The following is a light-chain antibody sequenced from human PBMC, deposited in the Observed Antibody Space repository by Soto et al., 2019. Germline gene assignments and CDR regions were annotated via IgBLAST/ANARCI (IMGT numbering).Light chain of an antibody. CDR1: QAIGSW. J-gene: IGKJ1*01. Sequence: IQLTQSPSTLSASVGDRVTVTCRASQAIGSWLAWYQQKPGRAPKLRIFEASSLERGVPSRVSGSGSGTACTLTISSLQTEDFETYYCLLDFSYFWAFGQGTKVDIK. V-gene: IGKV1-5*01. CDR2: EAS. CDR3: LLDFSYFWA.